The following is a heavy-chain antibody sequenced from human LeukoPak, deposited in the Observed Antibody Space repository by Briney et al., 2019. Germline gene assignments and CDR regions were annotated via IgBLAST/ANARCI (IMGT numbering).Heavy chain of an antibody. CDR1: GFTFSSYW. CDR2: IKQDGSEK. CDR3: ARGASSGYYYDAFDI. V-gene: IGHV3-7*03. Sequence: GGSLRLSCAASGFTFSSYWMNWVRQAPGKGLEWVANIKQDGSEKYYVDSVKGRFTISRDNAKNSLYLQMNSLRAEDTAVYYCARGASSGYYYDAFDIWGQGTMVTVSS. J-gene: IGHJ3*02. D-gene: IGHD3-22*01.